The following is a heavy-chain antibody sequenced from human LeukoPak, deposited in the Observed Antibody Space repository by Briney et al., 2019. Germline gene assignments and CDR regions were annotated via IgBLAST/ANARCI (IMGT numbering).Heavy chain of an antibody. D-gene: IGHD6-13*01. V-gene: IGHV4-59*08. Sequence: SETLSLTCTVSGVSISSYYWSWIRQPPGKGLEWIGYIFHSGSTNYNPSLESRVTISVDTSKNQFSLNLSSVTAAGTAVYYCARHGSSSAAATKWGQGTLVTVSS. CDR2: IFHSGST. CDR1: GVSISSYY. J-gene: IGHJ4*02. CDR3: ARHGSSSAAATK.